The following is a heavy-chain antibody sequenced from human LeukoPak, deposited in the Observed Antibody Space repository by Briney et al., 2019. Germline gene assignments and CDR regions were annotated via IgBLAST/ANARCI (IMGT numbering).Heavy chain of an antibody. Sequence: SETLSLTCAVYGGSFSGYYWSWIRQPPGKGLEWIGEINHSGSANYNPSLKSRVTISVDTSKNQFSLKLNSVTAADTAVYYCARGRGSSSSWGSNYYYYGMDVWGQGTTVTVSS. J-gene: IGHJ6*02. D-gene: IGHD6-6*01. CDR3: ARGRGSSSSWGSNYYYYGMDV. CDR1: GGSFSGYY. V-gene: IGHV4-34*01. CDR2: INHSGSA.